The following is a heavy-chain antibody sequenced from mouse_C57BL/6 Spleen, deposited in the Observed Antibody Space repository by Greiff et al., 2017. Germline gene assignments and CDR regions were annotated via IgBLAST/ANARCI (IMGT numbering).Heavy chain of an antibody. D-gene: IGHD1-1*01. J-gene: IGHJ2*01. V-gene: IGHV5-9-1*02. CDR1: GFTFSSYA. Sequence: EVKLMESGAGLVKPGGSLKLSCAASGFTFSSYAMSWVRQTPEKRLEWVAYISSGGDYTYYADTVKGRFTISRDNARNTLYLQMSSLKSEDTAMYYCTREGPLGSSPYYIDYWGQGTTLTVSS. CDR3: TREGPLGSSPYYIDY. CDR2: ISSGGDYT.